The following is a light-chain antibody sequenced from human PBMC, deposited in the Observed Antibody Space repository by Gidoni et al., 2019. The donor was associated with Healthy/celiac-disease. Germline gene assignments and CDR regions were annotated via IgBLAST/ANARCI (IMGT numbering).Light chain of an antibody. Sequence: EIVMTQSPATLSVSPGERATLSCRASQSVSSNLAWYQQKPGQAPRLLIYGSSTRATGIPASFSGSGSGTEFTLPISSLQSEDFAVYYCQQYNNWPPTFGQXTKVEIK. V-gene: IGKV3-15*01. J-gene: IGKJ1*01. CDR1: QSVSSN. CDR3: QQYNNWPPT. CDR2: GSS.